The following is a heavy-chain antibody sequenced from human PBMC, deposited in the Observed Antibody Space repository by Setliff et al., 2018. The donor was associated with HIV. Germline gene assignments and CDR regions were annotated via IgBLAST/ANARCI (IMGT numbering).Heavy chain of an antibody. J-gene: IGHJ3*02. CDR3: ARAEMATIVAFDI. CDR2: INQSGNT. Sequence: PSETLSLTCAVYGGSLSGYYWSWVRQSPGRGLEWIGEINQSGNTNFNPSLKSRLIISVDTSKSQFSLKLTSVTAADTALCYCARAEMATIVAFDIWGQGTMVTVSS. CDR1: GGSLSGYY. D-gene: IGHD5-12*01. V-gene: IGHV4-34*01.